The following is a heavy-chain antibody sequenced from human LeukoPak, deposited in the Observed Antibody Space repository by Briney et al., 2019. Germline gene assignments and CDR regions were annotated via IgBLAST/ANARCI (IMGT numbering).Heavy chain of an antibody. V-gene: IGHV4-4*07. CDR2: IYTSGST. D-gene: IGHD3-22*01. J-gene: IGHJ4*02. CDR1: GGSISSYY. Sequence: SATLSLTCTVAGGSISSYYWSWIRQPAGKGLEWIGRIYTSGSTNYNPSLKSRVTISVDKSINQFSLKLSSVTAADTAVYYCARGDDSSCYYWDYWGQGTLVSVSS. CDR3: ARGDDSSCYYWDY.